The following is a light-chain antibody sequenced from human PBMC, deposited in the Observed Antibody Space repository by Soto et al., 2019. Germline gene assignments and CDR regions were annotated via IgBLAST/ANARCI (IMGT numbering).Light chain of an antibody. J-gene: IGLJ3*02. CDR3: RTWDSSLSFG. Sequence: QSVLTQPPSVSAAPGQKVTISCSGSSSNIGNNYVSWYQQLPGTAPKLLIYDNNKRPSGIPDRFSGSKSGTSATLGITGLQTGDEADYYCRTWDSSLSFGFGGGTKLTVL. CDR2: DNN. CDR1: SSNIGNNY. V-gene: IGLV1-51*01.